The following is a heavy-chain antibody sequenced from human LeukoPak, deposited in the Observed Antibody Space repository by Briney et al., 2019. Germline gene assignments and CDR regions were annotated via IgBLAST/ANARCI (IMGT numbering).Heavy chain of an antibody. CDR2: ISSSSSYI. CDR1: GFTFSSYR. D-gene: IGHD1-26*01. J-gene: IGHJ3*02. Sequence: GGSLRLSCAASGFTFSSYRMNWVRQAPGKGLEWVSSISSSSSYIYYADSVKGRFTISRDNAKNSLYLQMNSLRAEDTAVYYCARLVGATYAFDIWGQGTMVTVSS. CDR3: ARLVGATYAFDI. V-gene: IGHV3-21*01.